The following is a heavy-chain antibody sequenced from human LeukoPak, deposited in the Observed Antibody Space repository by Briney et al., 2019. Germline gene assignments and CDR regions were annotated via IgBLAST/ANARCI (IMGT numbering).Heavy chain of an antibody. J-gene: IGHJ5*02. CDR1: GFTFDDYA. V-gene: IGHV3-43*02. CDR2: ISGDGGST. Sequence: GGSLRLSCAASGFTFDDYAMHWVRQAPGKGLEWVSLISGDGGSTYYADSVKGRFTISRDNSKNSLYLQMNSLRTEDTALYYCAKELSGSGSYHGNWFDPWGQGTLVTVSS. D-gene: IGHD3-10*01. CDR3: AKELSGSGSYHGNWFDP.